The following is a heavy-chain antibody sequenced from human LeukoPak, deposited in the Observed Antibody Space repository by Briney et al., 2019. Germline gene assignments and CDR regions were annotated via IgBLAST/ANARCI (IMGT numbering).Heavy chain of an antibody. CDR2: INHSGST. V-gene: IGHV4-34*01. Sequence: PSETLSLTCAVYGGSVSGHYWSWIRQPPGKGREWIGEINHSGSTNYKSSLKSRVTISVDTSKNQFSLKLNSATAADTAVYYCARGRIVYYYIDVWGKGTTVTISS. CDR1: GGSVSGHY. D-gene: IGHD2/OR15-2a*01. J-gene: IGHJ6*03. CDR3: ARGRIVYYYIDV.